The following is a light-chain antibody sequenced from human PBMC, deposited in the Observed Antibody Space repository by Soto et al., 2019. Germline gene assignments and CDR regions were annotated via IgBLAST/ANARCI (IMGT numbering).Light chain of an antibody. Sequence: EIGLTQSPATLSSFPGDRATLSCRASQSVSSSQLAWYQQKPCQAPRLLIYDASNRATGIPARFSGSGSGTDFTLTISSLETEDFAVYYCQQRSNWHPITFGQGTRLEIK. CDR3: QQRSNWHPIT. V-gene: IGKV3D-11*02. CDR1: QSVSSS. J-gene: IGKJ5*01. CDR2: DAS.